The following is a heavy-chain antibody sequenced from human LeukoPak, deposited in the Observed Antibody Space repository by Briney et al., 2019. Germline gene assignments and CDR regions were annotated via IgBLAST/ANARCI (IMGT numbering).Heavy chain of an antibody. CDR1: GGSFSGYY. CDR2: IYYSGST. Sequence: SETLSLTCAVYGGSFSGYYWSWIRQPPGKGLEWIGYIYYSGSTNYNPSLKSRVTISVDTSKNQFSLKLSSVTAADTAVYYCARNYDSEYYFDYWGQGTLVTVSS. V-gene: IGHV4-59*08. CDR3: ARNYDSEYYFDY. D-gene: IGHD3-22*01. J-gene: IGHJ4*02.